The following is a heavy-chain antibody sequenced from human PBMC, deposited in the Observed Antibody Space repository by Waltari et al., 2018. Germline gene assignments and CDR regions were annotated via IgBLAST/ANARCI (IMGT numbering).Heavy chain of an antibody. CDR1: GGTFSRYA. Sequence: QVQLVQSGAEVKKPGSSVKVSCKASGGTFSRYANRWVRQAPGNGLEWMGGIIPIFGTANYAQKFQGSVTITADESTSTAYMELSSLRSEDTAVYYCARERYCSSTSCPYYYYYGMDVWGQGTTVTVSS. CDR2: IIPIFGTA. V-gene: IGHV1-69*01. CDR3: ARERYCSSTSCPYYYYYGMDV. D-gene: IGHD2-2*01. J-gene: IGHJ6*02.